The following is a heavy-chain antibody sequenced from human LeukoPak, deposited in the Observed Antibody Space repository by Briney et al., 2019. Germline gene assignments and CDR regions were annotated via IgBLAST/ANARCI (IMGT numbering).Heavy chain of an antibody. J-gene: IGHJ4*02. CDR2: INPSGGST. D-gene: IGHD2-15*01. Sequence: ASVKVSCKASGYTFTSYSMYWVRQAPGQGLEWMGVINPSGGSTTYAQKFQGRVTMTRDTSTSTVYMELSSLRSDDTAVYFCAREAGIGTWIGYCSGDNCRTRFDYWGQGTLVTVSS. CDR3: AREAGIGTWIGYCSGDNCRTRFDY. CDR1: GYTFTSYS. V-gene: IGHV1-46*01.